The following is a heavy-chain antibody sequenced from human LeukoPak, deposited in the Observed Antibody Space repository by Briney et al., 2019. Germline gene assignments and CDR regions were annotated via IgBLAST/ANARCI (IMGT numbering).Heavy chain of an antibody. CDR2: INWNGGST. CDR1: GFTFDDYG. D-gene: IGHD4-17*01. V-gene: IGHV3-20*04. J-gene: IGHJ6*03. CDR3: ARRRLTTGDYYYYYMDV. Sequence: PGGSLRLSCAASGFTFDDYGMSWVRQAPGKGLEWVSGINWNGGSTGYADSVKGRFTISRDNAKNSLYLQMNSLRAEDTALYYCARRRLTTGDYYYYYMDVWGKGTTVTVSS.